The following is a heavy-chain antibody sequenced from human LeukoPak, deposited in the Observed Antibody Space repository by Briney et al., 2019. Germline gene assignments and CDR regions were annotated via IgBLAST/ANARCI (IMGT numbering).Heavy chain of an antibody. CDR2: IYYGGST. J-gene: IGHJ5*02. Sequence: SETLSLTCTVSGGSISSSDYYWGWIRQPPGKGLEWIGSIYYGGSTYYNPSLKSRVTISVDTSMNQFSLKLSFVTTTDTAVYYCARALGYCSGGSCTRGYNWFDPWGQGTLVTVPS. D-gene: IGHD2-15*01. CDR1: GGSISSSDYY. CDR3: ARALGYCSGGSCTRGYNWFDP. V-gene: IGHV4-39*01.